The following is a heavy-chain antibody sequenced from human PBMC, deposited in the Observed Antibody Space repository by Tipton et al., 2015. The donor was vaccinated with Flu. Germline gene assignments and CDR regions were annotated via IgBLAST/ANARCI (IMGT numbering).Heavy chain of an antibody. D-gene: IGHD3-22*01. CDR3: ARDSTYVFDSSFVY. Sequence: LRLSCTVSGGSVSSGSYYWSWIRQPPGKGLEWIGYIYYSGSTNYNPSLKSRVPISVDTSKNQFSLKLSSVTAAGTAGYYCARDSTYVFDSSFVYWGLGTLVAASS. J-gene: IGHJ4*02. CDR1: GGSVSSGSYY. V-gene: IGHV4-61*01. CDR2: IYYSGST.